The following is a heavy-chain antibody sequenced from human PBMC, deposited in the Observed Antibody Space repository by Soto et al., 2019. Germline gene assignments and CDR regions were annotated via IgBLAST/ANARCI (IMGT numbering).Heavy chain of an antibody. J-gene: IGHJ5*02. CDR2: IYYSGST. D-gene: IGHD2-15*01. CDR3: ARQGVVVVAATRNTHNWFDP. V-gene: IGHV4-39*01. CDR1: GGSISSSSYY. Sequence: PSETLSLTCTVSGGSISSSSYYWGWIRQPPGKGLEWIGSIYYSGSTYYNPSLKSRVTISVDTSKNQFSLKLSSVTAADTAVYYCARQGVVVVAATRNTHNWFDPWGQGTRVTVSS.